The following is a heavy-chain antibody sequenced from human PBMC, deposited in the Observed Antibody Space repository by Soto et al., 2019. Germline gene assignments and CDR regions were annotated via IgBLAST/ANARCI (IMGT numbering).Heavy chain of an antibody. Sequence: ASVKVSCKASGYTFTSYDINWVRQATGQGLEWMGWMNPNSGNTGYAQKFQGRVTMTRNTSISTAYMELSSLRSEDTAVYYCARIRSGYCSGGSCYLRYYFDYWGQGTLVTVSS. V-gene: IGHV1-8*01. CDR1: GYTFTSYD. CDR3: ARIRSGYCSGGSCYLRYYFDY. CDR2: MNPNSGNT. J-gene: IGHJ4*02. D-gene: IGHD2-15*01.